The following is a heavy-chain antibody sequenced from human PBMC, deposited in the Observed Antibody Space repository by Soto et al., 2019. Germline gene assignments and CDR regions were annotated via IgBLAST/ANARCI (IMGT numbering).Heavy chain of an antibody. V-gene: IGHV3-30*18. CDR3: AKDGDGYNYYYYYGMDV. Sequence: QVQLVESGGGVVQPGRSLRLSCAASGFTFSSYGMHWVRQAPGKGLEWVAVISYDGSNKYYADSVKGRFTISRDNSKNTLYLQMNSLRAEDTAVYYCAKDGDGYNYYYYYGMDVWGQGTTVTVSS. J-gene: IGHJ6*02. CDR2: ISYDGSNK. D-gene: IGHD5-12*01. CDR1: GFTFSSYG.